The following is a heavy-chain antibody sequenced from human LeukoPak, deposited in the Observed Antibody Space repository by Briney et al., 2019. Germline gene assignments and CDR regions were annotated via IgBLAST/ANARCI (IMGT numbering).Heavy chain of an antibody. D-gene: IGHD3-10*01. J-gene: IGHJ4*02. CDR1: GGSFSGYY. Sequence: SETLSLTCAVYGGSFSGYYWSWIRQPPGKGLEWIGEINHSGSTNYNPSLKSRVTISVDTSKNQFSLKLSSVTAADTAVYYCARDGEYYYGSGSYYFDYWGQGTLVTVSS. CDR2: INHSGST. CDR3: ARDGEYYYGSGSYYFDY. V-gene: IGHV4-34*01.